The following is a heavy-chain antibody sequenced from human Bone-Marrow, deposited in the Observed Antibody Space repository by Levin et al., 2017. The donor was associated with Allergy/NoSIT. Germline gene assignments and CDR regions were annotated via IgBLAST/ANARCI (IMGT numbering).Heavy chain of an antibody. J-gene: IGHJ5*02. V-gene: IGHV1-69*13. D-gene: IGHD2-8*02. CDR3: AADVRGGYCNGGFCYGWLDP. Sequence: SVKVSCKASGGTFTSFAINWVRQAPGQGLEWMGRIAPIFGTPDYAQKFRGRVTITADESTSTAYMEVTSLISEDSAIYYCAADVRGGYCNGGFCYGWLDPWGQGTRVSV. CDR1: GGTFTSFA. CDR2: IAPIFGTP.